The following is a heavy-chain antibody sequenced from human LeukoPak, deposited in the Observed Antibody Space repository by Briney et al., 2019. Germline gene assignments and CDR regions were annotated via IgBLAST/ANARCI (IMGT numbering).Heavy chain of an antibody. CDR2: IYYSGST. J-gene: IGHJ4*02. CDR3: ASLEDIVVVPAAMETDY. V-gene: IGHV4-39*01. CDR1: GGSISSYY. Sequence: SETLSLTCTVSGGSISSYYWGWIRQPPGKGLEWIGSIYYSGSTYYNPSLKSRVTISVDTSKNQFSLKLSSVTAADTAVYYCASLEDIVVVPAAMETDYWGQGTLVTVSS. D-gene: IGHD2-2*01.